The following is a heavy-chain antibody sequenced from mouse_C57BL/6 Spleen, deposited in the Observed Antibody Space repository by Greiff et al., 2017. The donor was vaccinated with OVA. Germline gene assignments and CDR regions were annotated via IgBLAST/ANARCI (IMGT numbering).Heavy chain of an antibody. V-gene: IGHV3-6*01. CDR3: ARGDVSFAY. CDR2: INYDGSN. CDR1: GYSITSGYY. Sequence: EVKLQESGPGLVKPSQSLSLTCSVTGYSITSGYYWNWIRQFPGNKLEWMGYINYDGSNNYNPSLKNRISITRDTSKNQFFLKLNSVTTEDTATYYCARGDVSFAYWGQGTLVTVSA. D-gene: IGHD3-3*01. J-gene: IGHJ3*01.